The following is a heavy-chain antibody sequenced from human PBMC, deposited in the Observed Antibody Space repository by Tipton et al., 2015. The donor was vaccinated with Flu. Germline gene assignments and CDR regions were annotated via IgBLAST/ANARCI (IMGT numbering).Heavy chain of an antibody. V-gene: IGHV4-39*01. CDR2: IYPSGTT. J-gene: IGHJ5*02. CDR3: ARPTVPAGFDP. Sequence: QLVQSGAEVKPSETLSLTCTVSSGSIRSTNYFCARIRQPPGKRLELIGSIYPSGTTYYNPSLKSRVTISVDTSKNQFSLKLTSVTAADTAVYYCARPTVPAGFDPWGPGTLVTVSS. D-gene: IGHD4-17*01. CDR1: SGSIRSTNYF.